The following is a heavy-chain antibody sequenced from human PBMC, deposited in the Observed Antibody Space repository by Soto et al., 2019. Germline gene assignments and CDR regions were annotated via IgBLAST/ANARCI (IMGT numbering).Heavy chain of an antibody. J-gene: IGHJ6*02. D-gene: IGHD3-3*01. CDR2: MNPNRGNT. Sequence: QVQLVQSGAEVKKPGASVKVSCKASGYTFTSYDINWVRQATGQGLEWMGWMNPNRGNTGYAQKFKGRVTMTRNTPISTPYLELSRLRSEDAALYYCARSDYDFWSGYSYYYYGMDVWGQGTTVTVSS. CDR3: ARSDYDFWSGYSYYYYGMDV. CDR1: GYTFTSYD. V-gene: IGHV1-8*01.